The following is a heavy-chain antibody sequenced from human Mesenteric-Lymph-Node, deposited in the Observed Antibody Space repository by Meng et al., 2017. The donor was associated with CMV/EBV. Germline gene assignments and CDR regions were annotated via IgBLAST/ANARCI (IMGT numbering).Heavy chain of an antibody. Sequence: GESLKISCAASGFTFSSYEMNWVRQAPGKGLEWVSYISSSGTTIYYVNSVKGRFTVSRDNSKNMLYLQMNSLRAEDTAVYYCAKDITDFGVAGRGMDVWGQGITVTVSS. CDR2: ISSSGTTI. J-gene: IGHJ6*02. V-gene: IGHV3-48*03. CDR3: AKDITDFGVAGRGMDV. CDR1: GFTFSSYE. D-gene: IGHD3-3*01.